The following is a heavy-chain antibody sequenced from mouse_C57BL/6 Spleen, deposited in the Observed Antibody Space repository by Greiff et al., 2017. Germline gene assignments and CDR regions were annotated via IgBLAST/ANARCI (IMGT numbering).Heavy chain of an antibody. CDR2: INPSNGGT. Sequence: QVQLQQPGTELVKPGASVKLSCKASGYTFTSYWMHWVKQRPGQGLEWIGNINPSNGGTNYNEKFKSKATLTVDKSSSTAYMQLSSLTSEDSAVYYCARFRIRYDYDAYLDYWGQGTTLTVSS. CDR1: GYTFTSYW. V-gene: IGHV1-53*01. D-gene: IGHD2-4*01. J-gene: IGHJ2*01. CDR3: ARFRIRYDYDAYLDY.